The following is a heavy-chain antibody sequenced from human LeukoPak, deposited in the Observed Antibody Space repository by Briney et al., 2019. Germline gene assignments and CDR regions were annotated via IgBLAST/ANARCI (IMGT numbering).Heavy chain of an antibody. V-gene: IGHV1-18*01. CDR1: GYTFASYG. D-gene: IGHD3-22*01. Sequence: ASGKVSCKGSGYTFASYGISGVRQAPGQGLEWMGWISAYNGNTNYAQKLQGRVTMTTDTSTSTAYMELRSLRSDDTAVYYCARDSPYDSSGYYVYWGQGTLVTVSS. CDR2: ISAYNGNT. J-gene: IGHJ4*02. CDR3: ARDSPYDSSGYYVY.